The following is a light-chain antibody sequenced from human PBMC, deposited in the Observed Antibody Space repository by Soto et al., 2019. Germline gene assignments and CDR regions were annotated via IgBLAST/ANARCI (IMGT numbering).Light chain of an antibody. CDR1: QSLTNS. Sequence: EFVLTQSPGTLSLSPGERATLSCRASQSLTNSFIAWYQQKPGQAPRLLISGVSTRAAGIPARFSGSGSGTEFTLTISSLQSEDFAVYYCQQYGDWPLTFGGGTKVEIK. J-gene: IGKJ4*01. CDR2: GVS. V-gene: IGKV3-15*01. CDR3: QQYGDWPLT.